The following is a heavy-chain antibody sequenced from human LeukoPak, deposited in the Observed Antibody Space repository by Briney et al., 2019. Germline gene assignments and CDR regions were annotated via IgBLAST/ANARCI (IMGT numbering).Heavy chain of an antibody. Sequence: GGSLRLSCAASGFTFSNAWVSWVRQAPGKGLEWVGRIKSKTDGGTTDYAAPVKGRFTISRDDSKNTLYLQMNSLKTEDTAVYYCTTDIAYCGGDCYSGYWGQGTLVTYWGQGTLVTVSS. D-gene: IGHD2-21*02. V-gene: IGHV3-15*01. CDR3: TTDIAYCGGDCYSGYWGQGTLVTY. J-gene: IGHJ4*02. CDR1: GFTFSNAW. CDR2: IKSKTDGGTT.